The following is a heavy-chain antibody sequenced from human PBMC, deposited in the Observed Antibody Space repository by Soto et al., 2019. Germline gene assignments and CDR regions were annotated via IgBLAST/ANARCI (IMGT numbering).Heavy chain of an antibody. CDR1: GFNLSAHD. J-gene: IGHJ6*02. CDR2: LGVAGNT. Sequence: EVQLVESGGGLVQPGGSLTLSCAASGFNLSAHDMHWVRQVKGKGLEWVSALGVAGNTFESVSVKGRFTISRENAKNSMYLQMKSLRAGDTAVYFCARGADFWSGSRYYHYAYDLDVWGHGTTVTVSS. V-gene: IGHV3-13*01. D-gene: IGHD3-3*01. CDR3: ARGADFWSGSRYYHYAYDLDV.